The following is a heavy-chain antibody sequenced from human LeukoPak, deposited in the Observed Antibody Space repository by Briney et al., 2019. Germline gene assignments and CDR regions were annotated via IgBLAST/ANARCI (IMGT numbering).Heavy chain of an antibody. V-gene: IGHV3-23*01. CDR3: AKDKAPGYYYDSRGYPNWFDP. CDR1: GFTFSSYA. J-gene: IGHJ5*02. CDR2: ISGSGGST. Sequence: GGSLRLSCAASGFTFSSYAMSWVRQAPGEGLEWVSAISGSGGSTYYADSVKGRFTISRDNSKNTLYLQMNSLRAEDTAVYYCAKDKAPGYYYDSRGYPNWFDPWGQGTLVTVSS. D-gene: IGHD3-22*01.